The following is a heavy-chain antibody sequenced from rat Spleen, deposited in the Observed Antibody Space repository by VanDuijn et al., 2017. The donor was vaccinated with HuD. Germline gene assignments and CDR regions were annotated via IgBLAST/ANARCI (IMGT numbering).Heavy chain of an antibody. CDR1: GFSLTSYN. CDR3: ARSEFGA. J-gene: IGHJ2*01. Sequence: QVQLKESGPGLVQPSQTLSLTCTVSGFSLTSYNVHWVRQPTGKGLEWMGIIWTGGSTDYNSALKSRLSISKDTSKSQVFLKMNSLQTEDTATYYCARSEFGAWGQGVMVTVSS. V-gene: IGHV2-30*01. CDR2: IWTGGST. D-gene: IGHD4-3*01.